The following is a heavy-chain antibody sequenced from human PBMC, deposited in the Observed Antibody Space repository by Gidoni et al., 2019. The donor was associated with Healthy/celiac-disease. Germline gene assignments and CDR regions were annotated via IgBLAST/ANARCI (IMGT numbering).Heavy chain of an antibody. CDR3: ARVFVRGGYSTGYFDN. Sequence: QVQLVQSGAEVKKLGSSVKVSCKASGDTFSNYAISWVRQAPGQGLEWMGGIIPGFGSANYAQKFQGRVTITADKSTSTAYMELSSLRSEDTAVYYCARVFVRGGYSTGYFDNWGQGTLVTVSS. J-gene: IGHJ4*02. CDR2: IIPGFGSA. CDR1: GDTFSNYA. V-gene: IGHV1-69*06. D-gene: IGHD2-21*01.